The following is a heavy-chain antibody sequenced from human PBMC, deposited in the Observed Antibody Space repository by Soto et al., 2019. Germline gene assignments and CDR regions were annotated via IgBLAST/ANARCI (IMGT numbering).Heavy chain of an antibody. CDR1: NFSISSVCF. D-gene: IGHD1-26*01. J-gene: IGHJ4*02. CDR2: IYRRATT. Sequence: SETLSLTCDVSNFSISSVCFWCCLRQSPGEGLEWIAIIYRRATTYYNQSLKSRITISVDPSKNQFYLLLTTVTAADTAVYYCARTHSGSYYSVFNYWGRGSLVTVSS. V-gene: IGHV4-38-2*01. CDR3: ARTHSGSYYSVFNY.